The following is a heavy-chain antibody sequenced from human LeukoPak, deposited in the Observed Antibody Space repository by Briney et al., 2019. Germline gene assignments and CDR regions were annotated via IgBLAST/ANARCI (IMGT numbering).Heavy chain of an antibody. CDR3: ARPGYCSGGSCDKYYYYYMDV. V-gene: IGHV4-39*07. Sequence: PSETLSLTCTVSGGSISSSSYYWGWIRQPPGNGLEWIGSIYYSGSTYYNPSLKSRVTISVDTSRNQFSLKLSSVTAADTAVYYCARPGYCSGGSCDKYYYYYMDVWGKGTTVTVSS. D-gene: IGHD2-15*01. CDR1: GGSISSSSYY. J-gene: IGHJ6*03. CDR2: IYYSGST.